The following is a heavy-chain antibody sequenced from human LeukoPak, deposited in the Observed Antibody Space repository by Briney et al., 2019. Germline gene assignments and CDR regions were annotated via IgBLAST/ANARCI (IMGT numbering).Heavy chain of an antibody. J-gene: IGHJ4*02. D-gene: IGHD3-10*01. CDR2: ISYDGSNK. V-gene: IGHV3-30-3*01. Sequence: PGGSLRLSCAASGFTFSSYAMHWVRQAPGKGLEWVAVISYDGSNKYYADSVKGRFTISRDNSKNTLYLQMNSLRAEDTAVYYCARDLSGPGGFDYWGQGTLVTVSS. CDR1: GFTFSSYA. CDR3: ARDLSGPGGFDY.